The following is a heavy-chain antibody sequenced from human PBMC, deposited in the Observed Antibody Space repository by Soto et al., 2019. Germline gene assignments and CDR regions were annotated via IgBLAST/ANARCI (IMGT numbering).Heavy chain of an antibody. Sequence: QVQLQQWGAGLLKPSETLSLTCAVYGGSFSGYYWSWIRQPPGKGLEWIGEINHSGSTNYNPSLNSRVTISVDTSKNQFSLKLSSVTAADTAVYYCARGIAVARGVLGHYFDYWGQGTLVTVSS. CDR3: ARGIAVARGVLGHYFDY. V-gene: IGHV4-34*01. J-gene: IGHJ4*02. CDR1: GGSFSGYY. CDR2: INHSGST. D-gene: IGHD6-19*01.